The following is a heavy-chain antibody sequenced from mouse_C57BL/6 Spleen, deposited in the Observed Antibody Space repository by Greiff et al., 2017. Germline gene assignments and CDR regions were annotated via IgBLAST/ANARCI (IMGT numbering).Heavy chain of an antibody. J-gene: IGHJ2*01. CDR3: AREGFITTVVDY. Sequence: VQLQQSGAELVKPGASVKISCKASGYAFSSYWMNWVKQRPGKGLEWIGQIYPGDGDTNYNGKFKGKATLTADKSSSTAYMQLSSLTSEDSAVYFCAREGFITTVVDYWGQGTTLTVSS. V-gene: IGHV1-80*01. CDR2: IYPGDGDT. CDR1: GYAFSSYW. D-gene: IGHD1-1*01.